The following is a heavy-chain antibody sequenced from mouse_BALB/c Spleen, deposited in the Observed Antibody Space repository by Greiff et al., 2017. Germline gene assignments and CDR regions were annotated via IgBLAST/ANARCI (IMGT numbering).Heavy chain of an antibody. CDR3: ARDIYYYGSSYVDV. CDR1: GFTFSSYA. Sequence: DVMLVESGGGLVKPGGSLKLSCAASGFTFSSYAMSWVRQTPEKRLEWVASISSGGSTYYPDSVKGRFTISRDNARNILYLQMSSLRSEDTAMYYCARDIYYYGSSYVDVWGGGTTVTVSS. J-gene: IGHJ1*01. V-gene: IGHV5-6-5*01. CDR2: ISSGGST. D-gene: IGHD1-1*01.